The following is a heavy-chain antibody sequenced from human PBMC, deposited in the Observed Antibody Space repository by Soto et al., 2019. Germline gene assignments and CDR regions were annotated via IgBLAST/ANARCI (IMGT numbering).Heavy chain of an antibody. CDR3: ARDGMVGDGYDY. D-gene: IGHD2-21*01. Sequence: QVQLQESGPGLVKPSQTLSLTCTVSGGSISSGGYYWSWIRQHPGKGLEWIGYIYYSGSTYYNPSLKSRXXIXVXXSKNQFSLKLSSVTAADTAVYYCARDGMVGDGYDYWGQGTLVTVSS. CDR2: IYYSGST. V-gene: IGHV4-31*03. J-gene: IGHJ4*02. CDR1: GGSISSGGYY.